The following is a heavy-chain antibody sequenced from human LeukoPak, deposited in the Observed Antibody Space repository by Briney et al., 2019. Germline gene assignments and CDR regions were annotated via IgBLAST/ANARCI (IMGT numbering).Heavy chain of an antibody. J-gene: IGHJ4*02. CDR1: GGSISSYY. D-gene: IGHD5-12*01. CDR2: FYYRGST. V-gene: IGHV4-59*01. Sequence: SETLSLTCTVSGGSISSYYWSWIRQPPGKGLEWIGYFYYRGSTNYNPSLKSRVSISVDTSKNQLSLKLSSVTAADTAVYYCAAMSAYDYFFNYWGQGTLDTVSS. CDR3: AAMSAYDYFFNY.